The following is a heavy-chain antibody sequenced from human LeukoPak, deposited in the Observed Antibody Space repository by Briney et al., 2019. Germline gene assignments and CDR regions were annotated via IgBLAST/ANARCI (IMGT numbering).Heavy chain of an antibody. D-gene: IGHD4-11*01. Sequence: GGSLRLSCAASVFAFGEYALSWVRQAPGKRPEWIGFIRSKLYGGAAEYAASVKGRFIFSRDDSKRIAYLQMNSLKIADTAVYYCARGGSDYFNYEYPSWGQGTLVIVSS. CDR1: VFAFGEYA. CDR3: ARGGSDYFNYEYPS. J-gene: IGHJ5*02. V-gene: IGHV3-49*04. CDR2: IRSKLYGGAA.